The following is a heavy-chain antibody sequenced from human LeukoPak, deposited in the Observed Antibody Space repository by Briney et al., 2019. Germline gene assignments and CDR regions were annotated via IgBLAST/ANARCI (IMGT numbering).Heavy chain of an antibody. J-gene: IGHJ3*01. V-gene: IGHV4-30-2*01. CDR1: GGSISSGGYY. CDR3: ARLRGSNPIGKN. CDR2: IYHSGST. Sequence: SQTLSLTCTVSGGSISSGGYYWSWIRQPPGKGLEWIGYIYHSGSTYYNPSLKSRVTISVDTSKNQFSLKLSSVTAADTAVYYCARLRGSNPIGKNWGQGTMVTVSS. D-gene: IGHD1-26*01.